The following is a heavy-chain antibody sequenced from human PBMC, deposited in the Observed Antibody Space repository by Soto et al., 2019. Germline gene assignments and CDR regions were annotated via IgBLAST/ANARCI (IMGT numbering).Heavy chain of an antibody. CDR1: GFTFSSYA. CDR2: ISGSGGST. J-gene: IGHJ6*02. V-gene: IGHV3-23*01. D-gene: IGHD3-3*01. CDR3: AKRFGVVTPGGVDV. Sequence: PGGSLRLSCAASGFTFSSYAMSWVRQAPGKGLEWVSAISGSGGSTYYADSVKGRFTISRDNSKNTLYLQMSSLRAEDTAVYYCAKRFGVVTPGGVDVWGQGTTVTVSS.